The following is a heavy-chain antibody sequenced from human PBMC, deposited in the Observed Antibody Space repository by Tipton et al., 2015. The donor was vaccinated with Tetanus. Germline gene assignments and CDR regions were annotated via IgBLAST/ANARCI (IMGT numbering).Heavy chain of an antibody. CDR1: GGSFSTYI. V-gene: IGHV1-69*06. CDR3: ARSRGVTRVYYAIAF. Sequence: QLVQSGAEVKKPGSSVKVSCKTSGGSFSTYITSWVRQAPGQGLEWMGGIIPIFGTITYARKIQGRVTITADKSTNTAYMELSSLRSEDTSVYYGARSRGVTRVYYAIAFWGQGTLVTVSS. CDR2: IIPIFGTI. J-gene: IGHJ4*02. D-gene: IGHD4-23*01.